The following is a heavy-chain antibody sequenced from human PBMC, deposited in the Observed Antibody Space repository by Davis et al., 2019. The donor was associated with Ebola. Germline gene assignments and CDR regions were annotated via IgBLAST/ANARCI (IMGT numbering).Heavy chain of an antibody. CDR2: IYYSGST. Sequence: SETLSLTCTVSGGSISSYYWSWIRQPPGKGLEWIGYIYYSGSTNYNPSLKSRVTISVDTSKNQFSLKLGSVTAADTAVYYCARVDYDFWSGYYSGHWFDPWGQGTLVTVSS. CDR3: ARVDYDFWSGYYSGHWFDP. CDR1: GGSISSYY. D-gene: IGHD3-3*01. J-gene: IGHJ5*02. V-gene: IGHV4-59*01.